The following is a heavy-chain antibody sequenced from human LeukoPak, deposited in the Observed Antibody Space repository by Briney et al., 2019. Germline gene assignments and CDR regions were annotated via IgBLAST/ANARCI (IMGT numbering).Heavy chain of an antibody. D-gene: IGHD1-26*01. CDR2: INHSGST. CDR3: ARFPPGSGSYRYYFGY. CDR1: GGSFSGYY. J-gene: IGHJ4*02. Sequence: SETLSLTCAVYGGSFSGYYWSWIRQPPGKGLEWIGEINHSGSTNYNPSLKSRVTISVDTSKNQFSLKLSSVTAADTAVYYCARFPPGSGSYRYYFGYWGQGTLVTVSS. V-gene: IGHV4-34*01.